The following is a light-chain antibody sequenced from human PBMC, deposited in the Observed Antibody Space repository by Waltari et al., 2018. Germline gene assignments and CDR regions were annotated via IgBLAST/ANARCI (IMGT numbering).Light chain of an antibody. CDR1: TANIGSDP. Sequence: QSVLTQPPSASGTPGPRVTISCSGTTANIGSDPVNWFRHLPGTAPKLLMYSYTQRPSGVPDRFSGSKSGTSASLAISGLQSDDEADYYCAAWDYRLNIWVFGGGTKLTVL. J-gene: IGLJ3*02. V-gene: IGLV1-44*01. CDR3: AAWDYRLNIWV. CDR2: SYT.